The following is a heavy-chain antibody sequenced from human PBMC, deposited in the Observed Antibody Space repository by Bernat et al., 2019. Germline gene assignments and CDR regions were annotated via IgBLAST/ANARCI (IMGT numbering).Heavy chain of an antibody. Sequence: EVQLVESGGGLVQPGGSLRLSCAASGFTFSSYWMHWVRQAPGKGRVWVSRFNSDGSSTTDADSVKGRFTISRDNAKNTVYLQMNSLRAEDTAVYYCARARYYDLIDYWGQGTLVTVSS. CDR1: GFTFSSYW. D-gene: IGHD3-3*01. J-gene: IGHJ4*02. CDR2: FNSDGSST. CDR3: ARARYYDLIDY. V-gene: IGHV3-74*01.